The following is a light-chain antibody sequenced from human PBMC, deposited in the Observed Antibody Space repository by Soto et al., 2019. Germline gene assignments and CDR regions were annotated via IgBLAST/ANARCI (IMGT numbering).Light chain of an antibody. CDR3: QQSYDTPWT. J-gene: IGKJ1*01. Sequence: DIQMTQSPSSLSASVGDRVTITCRASQSISTYFNWYQQKPGKAPKVLIYGASTLQTGVPSRFSGSGSGTDFTLTINSLQPEDFATYYCQQSYDTPWTFGQGTKVDI. CDR1: QSISTY. CDR2: GAS. V-gene: IGKV1-39*01.